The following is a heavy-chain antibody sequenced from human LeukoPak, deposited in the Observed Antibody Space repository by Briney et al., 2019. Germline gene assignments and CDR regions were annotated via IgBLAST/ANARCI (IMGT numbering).Heavy chain of an antibody. D-gene: IGHD4-17*01. CDR3: TRDIVHGDYVSAY. CDR2: ITTTSAYI. V-gene: IGHV3-21*01. CDR1: GVIFSDYT. J-gene: IGHJ4*02. Sequence: GGSLRLSCAASGVIFSDYTLNWVRQAPGKGLEWVSSITTTSAYIYYADSVKDRFTISRDNAKNSLYLQMNSLRADDTAVYYCTRDIVHGDYVSAYWGQGTLVTVSS.